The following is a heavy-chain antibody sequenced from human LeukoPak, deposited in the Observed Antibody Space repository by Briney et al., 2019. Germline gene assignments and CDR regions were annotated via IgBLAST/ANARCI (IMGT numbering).Heavy chain of an antibody. CDR2: IYYSVRT. V-gene: IGHV4-39*01. J-gene: IGHJ5*02. Sequence: PSETLSLTCTVPGDSITGSSYYWGWIRQPPGKGLEWIGTIYYSVRTYYNPSLKSRVTISVDTSKNQFSLKLSSVTAADTAVYYCARHYAAFYESSGYRPWGQGTLVTVSS. CDR1: GDSITGSSYY. CDR3: ARHYAAFYESSGYRP. D-gene: IGHD3-22*01.